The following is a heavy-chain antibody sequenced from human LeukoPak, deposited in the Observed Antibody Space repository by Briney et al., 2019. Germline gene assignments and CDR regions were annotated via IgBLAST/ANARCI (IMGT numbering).Heavy chain of an antibody. CDR2: INPNSGGT. Sequence: ASVKVSCKASGYTFTGYYMHWVRQAPGQGLEWMGWINPNSGGTNYAQKFQGRVTMTRDTSISTAYMELRSLRSDDTAVYYCARVRGGPRLLWFGEPRWFDPWGQGTLVTVSS. CDR3: ARVRGGPRLLWFGEPRWFDP. V-gene: IGHV1-2*02. J-gene: IGHJ5*02. D-gene: IGHD3-10*01. CDR1: GYTFTGYY.